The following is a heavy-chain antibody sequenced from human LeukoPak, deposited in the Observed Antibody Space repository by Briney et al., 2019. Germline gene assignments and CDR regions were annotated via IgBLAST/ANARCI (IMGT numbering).Heavy chain of an antibody. D-gene: IGHD2-2*01. CDR1: GFTFSSYS. V-gene: IGHV3-21*01. CDR2: ISSSSSYI. Sequence: GGSLRLSCAASGFTFSSYSMNWVRQAPGKGLEWVSSISSSSSYIYYADSEKGRFTISRDNAKNSLYLQMNSLRAEDTAVYYCAREDLPAAISKDWGQGTLVTVSS. CDR3: AREDLPAAISKD. J-gene: IGHJ4*02.